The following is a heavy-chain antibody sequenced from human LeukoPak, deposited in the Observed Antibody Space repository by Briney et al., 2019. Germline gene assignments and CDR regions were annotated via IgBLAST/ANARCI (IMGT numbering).Heavy chain of an antibody. J-gene: IGHJ4*02. Sequence: SETLSLTCTVSGGSISSSSYYWGWIRQPPGKGLEWIGYVYYSGSTNYNPSLKSRVTISVDTSKNQFSLKLSSVTAADTAVYYCARARIAVDPFDYWGQGTLVTVSS. D-gene: IGHD6-19*01. CDR2: VYYSGST. V-gene: IGHV4-61*05. CDR3: ARARIAVDPFDY. CDR1: GGSISSSSYY.